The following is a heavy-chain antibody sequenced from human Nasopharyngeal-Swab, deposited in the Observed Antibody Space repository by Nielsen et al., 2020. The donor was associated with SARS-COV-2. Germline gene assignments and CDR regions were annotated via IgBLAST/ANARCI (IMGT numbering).Heavy chain of an antibody. CDR1: GYTLTELS. CDR3: VTGLQQYRLQFDY. V-gene: IGHV1-24*01. D-gene: IGHD1-1*01. J-gene: IGHJ4*02. CDR2: FDPETDET. Sequence: ASVKVSCKVSGYTLTELSIHWVRQAPGKGLEWMGGFDPETDETLYARKFQGRVTMTQDTSTDAAYMKVNRLRSEDTAIYYCVTGLQQYRLQFDYWGQGTLVTVSS.